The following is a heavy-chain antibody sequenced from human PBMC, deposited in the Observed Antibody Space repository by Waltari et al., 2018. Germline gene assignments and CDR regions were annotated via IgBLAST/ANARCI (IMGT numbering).Heavy chain of an antibody. J-gene: IGHJ6*02. CDR1: GDSISNYY. Sequence: QVQLQESGPGLVKPSETLSLTCRVSGDSISNYYWSWIRQPPGKGLEWIGHIFYSGSTSYNPSLMSRVDLSVDRSNNRFSLKLSSVTAADTAVYYCARHVPYCTNGVCRPYFYYGLDVWGQGTTVTVSS. CDR3: ARHVPYCTNGVCRPYFYYGLDV. V-gene: IGHV4-59*08. CDR2: IFYSGST. D-gene: IGHD2-8*01.